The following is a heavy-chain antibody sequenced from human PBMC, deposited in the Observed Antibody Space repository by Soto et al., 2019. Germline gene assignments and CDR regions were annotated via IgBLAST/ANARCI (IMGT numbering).Heavy chain of an antibody. CDR3: ARDQLRHGILYSLGVLLPEYGL. J-gene: IGHJ4*02. V-gene: IGHV3-23*01. Sequence: GGSLRLSCAASGFAFSTFAMTWVRQAPGKGLEWVAAISVSGNNAYYADSVKGRFTISRDNSQNSVFLQMSSLRADDTAVYYCARDQLRHGILYSLGVLLPEYGLWGQGTLVTVSS. CDR1: GFAFSTFA. D-gene: IGHD3-22*01. CDR2: ISVSGNNA.